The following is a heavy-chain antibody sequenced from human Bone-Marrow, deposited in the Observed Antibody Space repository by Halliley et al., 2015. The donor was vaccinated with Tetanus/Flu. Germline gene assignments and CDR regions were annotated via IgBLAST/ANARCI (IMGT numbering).Heavy chain of an antibody. V-gene: IGHV4-4*02. J-gene: IGHJ4*02. CDR3: ARGLWSGRVFDD. D-gene: IGHD2-21*01. Sequence: LEWMGEISRVGGPNYNPSFKSRVPISLDKSKNPFSLSVNSMTAADPALYYCARGLWSGRVFDDWGQGTLVTVSS. CDR2: ISRVGGP.